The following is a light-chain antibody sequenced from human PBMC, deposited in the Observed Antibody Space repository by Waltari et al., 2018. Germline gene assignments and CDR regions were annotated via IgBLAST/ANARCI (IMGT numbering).Light chain of an antibody. CDR3: QHYYSSPR. CDR2: AAS. CDR1: QGIRDA. V-gene: IGKV1-NL1*01. Sequence: DIQMTQSPPSLSASVGDRVTITCRASQGIRDALVWYQQKPGKAPKVLLFAASRLGSGVPSRFSSSGSGTDFTFTISSLQPEDFATYYCQHYYSSPRFGQGTKVEI. J-gene: IGKJ1*01.